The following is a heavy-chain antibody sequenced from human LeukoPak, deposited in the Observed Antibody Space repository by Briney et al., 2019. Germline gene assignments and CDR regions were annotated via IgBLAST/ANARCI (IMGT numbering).Heavy chain of an antibody. CDR3: ARDQYGSGSYSRLDY. Sequence: GGSLRLSCAASGFTFSTYSMNWVRQAPGKGLEWVSSISSSSSYIYYADSVKGRFTISRDNAKNSLYLQMNSLRAEDTAVYYCARDQYGSGSYSRLDYWGQGTQVTVSS. CDR1: GFTFSTYS. J-gene: IGHJ4*02. V-gene: IGHV3-21*01. CDR2: ISSSSSYI. D-gene: IGHD3-10*01.